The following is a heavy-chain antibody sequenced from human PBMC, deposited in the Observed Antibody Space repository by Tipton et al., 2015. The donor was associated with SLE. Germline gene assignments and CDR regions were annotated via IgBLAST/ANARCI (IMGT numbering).Heavy chain of an antibody. CDR3: ARGSTVVAPDS. J-gene: IGHJ5*01. Sequence: TLSLTCTVSGGSIGSGNYFWSWIRQPAGEGLEWIGRVYTSGSTYYNPSLRGRVTIPTDTSKNQLSLRLSSVTAADTAVYYCARGSTVVAPDSWGQGTLVTVSS. CDR2: VYTSGST. V-gene: IGHV4-61*02. D-gene: IGHD4-23*01. CDR1: GGSIGSGNYF.